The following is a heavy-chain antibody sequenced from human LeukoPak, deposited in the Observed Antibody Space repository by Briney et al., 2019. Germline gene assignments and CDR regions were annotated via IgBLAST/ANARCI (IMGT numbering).Heavy chain of an antibody. CDR2: IYYSGST. J-gene: IGHJ5*02. Sequence: SQTLSLTXTVSGGSISSGDYYWSWIRQPPGKGLEWIGYIYYSGSTYYNPSLKSRVTISVDTSKNQFSLKLSSVTAADTAVYYCARDGNWGFGWFDPWGQGTLVTVSS. CDR1: GGSISSGDYY. V-gene: IGHV4-30-4*08. CDR3: ARDGNWGFGWFDP. D-gene: IGHD7-27*01.